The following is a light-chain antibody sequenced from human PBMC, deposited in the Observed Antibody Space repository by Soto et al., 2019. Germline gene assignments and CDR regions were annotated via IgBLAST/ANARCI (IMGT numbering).Light chain of an antibody. V-gene: IGLV4-69*01. CDR2: LNNDGSH. CDR1: SGHSSYA. Sequence: QPALTQSPSASASLGASVKLTCTLSSGHSSYAIAWHQMQPGKGPRYLMDLNNDGSHTKGDGIPDRFSGSSSGAERYLIISSLQSEDEADYYCQTWGTGFQVFGGGTKLTVL. J-gene: IGLJ2*01. CDR3: QTWGTGFQV.